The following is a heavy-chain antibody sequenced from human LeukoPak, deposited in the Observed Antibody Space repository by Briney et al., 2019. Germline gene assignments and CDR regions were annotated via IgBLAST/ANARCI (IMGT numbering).Heavy chain of an antibody. CDR2: IYSGGST. D-gene: IGHD2-15*01. CDR1: GFTVSSNY. V-gene: IGHV3-53*01. J-gene: IGHJ4*02. Sequence: PGGSLRLSCAASGFTVSSNYMSWVRQAPGKGLEWVSVIYSGGSTYYADSVKGRFTTSRDNSKNTLYLQMNSLRAEDTAVYYCANSAGGCSGGSCYEGDYWGQGTLVTVSS. CDR3: ANSAGGCSGGSCYEGDY.